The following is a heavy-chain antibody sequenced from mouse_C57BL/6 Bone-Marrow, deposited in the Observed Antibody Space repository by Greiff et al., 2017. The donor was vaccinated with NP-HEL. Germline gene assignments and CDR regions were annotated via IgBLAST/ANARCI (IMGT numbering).Heavy chain of an antibody. Sequence: VQLKQSGGDLVKPGGSLKLSCAASGFTFSSYGMSWVRQTPDKRLEWVATFSSVGSYTYYPDSVKGRFTISRDNAKNTLYLQMSSLKSEDTAMYYCARLSDSSGYVRYYAMDYWGQGTSVTVSS. CDR3: ARLSDSSGYVRYYAMDY. J-gene: IGHJ4*01. D-gene: IGHD3-2*02. CDR1: GFTFSSYG. V-gene: IGHV5-6*01. CDR2: FSSVGSYT.